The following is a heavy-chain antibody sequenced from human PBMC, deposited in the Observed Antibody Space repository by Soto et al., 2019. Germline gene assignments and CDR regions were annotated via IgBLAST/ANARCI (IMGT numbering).Heavy chain of an antibody. CDR1: GDSFSSNGVA. J-gene: IGHJ3*01. Sequence: SQTPSLPCAISGDSFSSNGVAWNWIRQSPSRGLEWLGRTYYRSKWYNDYAVSVKSRITVNPDTSKNQFSLQLSSVTPEDTAVYYCAWGKYSGFDVWRQPTMVTVSS. D-gene: IGHD3-16*01. CDR2: TYYRSKWYN. CDR3: AWGKYSGFDV. V-gene: IGHV6-1*01.